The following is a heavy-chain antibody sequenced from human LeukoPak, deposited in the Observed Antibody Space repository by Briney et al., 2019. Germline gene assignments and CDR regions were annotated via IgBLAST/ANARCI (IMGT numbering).Heavy chain of an antibody. J-gene: IGHJ5*02. V-gene: IGHV4-34*01. CDR1: GGSFSGYY. CDR2: INHSGST. D-gene: IGHD3-16*02. CDR3: ARYRLNWFDP. Sequence: PETLSLTCAVYGGSFSGYYWSWIRQPPGKGLEWIGEINHSGSTNYNPSLKSRVTISVDTSKNQFSLKLSSVTAADTAVYYCARYRLNWFDPWGQGTLVTVSS.